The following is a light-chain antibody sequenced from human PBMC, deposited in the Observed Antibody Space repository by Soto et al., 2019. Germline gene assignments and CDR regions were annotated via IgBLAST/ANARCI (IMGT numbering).Light chain of an antibody. J-gene: IGKJ4*01. CDR1: QSVSSSH. CDR3: QHYGNSLT. V-gene: IGKV3-20*01. CDR2: GAS. Sequence: DIVLTQSPGTLSLSPGESVTLSCRASQSVSSSHLAWYQQKPGQAPRLFIYGASRRATGIPDRFSGSESGTDFTLTISRLQPEDFAVYSCQHYGNSLTFGGGTKVEIK.